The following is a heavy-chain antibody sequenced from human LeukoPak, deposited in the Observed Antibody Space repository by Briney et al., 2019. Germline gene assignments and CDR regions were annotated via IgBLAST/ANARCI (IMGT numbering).Heavy chain of an antibody. J-gene: IGHJ5*02. Sequence: QPGRSLRLSCAASGFTFSSYGMHWVRQAPGKGLEWVAVISYDGSNKYYADSVKSRFTISRDNSKNTLYLQMNSLRAEDTAVYYCVAGGSGWYSGFFDPWGQGTLVTVSS. V-gene: IGHV3-30*03. CDR3: VAGGSGWYSGFFDP. CDR1: GFTFSSYG. D-gene: IGHD6-19*01. CDR2: ISYDGSNK.